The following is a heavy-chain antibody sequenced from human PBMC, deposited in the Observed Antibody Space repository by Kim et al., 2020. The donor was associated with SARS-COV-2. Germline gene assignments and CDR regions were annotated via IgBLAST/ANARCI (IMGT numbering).Heavy chain of an antibody. D-gene: IGHD3-22*01. CDR1: GGSISSSFNY. J-gene: IGHJ4*02. CDR2: VNHSGST. Sequence: SETLSLTCTVSGGSISSSFNYWGWIRQPPGKGLEWIGSVNHSGSTYDSPSLKSRFTVSVDTSKTEFYLKGTSVTAADTAVYFCARLPHDSSGYVDSWGQGILVTVSS. V-gene: IGHV4-39*01. CDR3: ARLPHDSSGYVDS.